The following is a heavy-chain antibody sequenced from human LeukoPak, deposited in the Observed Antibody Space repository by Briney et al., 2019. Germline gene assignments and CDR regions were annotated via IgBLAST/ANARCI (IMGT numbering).Heavy chain of an antibody. V-gene: IGHV4-30-2*01. D-gene: IGHD2-15*01. J-gene: IGHJ6*02. CDR1: GGSISSGGYS. CDR2: IYHSGST. CDR3: AVEVPSYGMDV. Sequence: SETLSLTCAVSGGSISSGGYSWSWIRQPPGKGLEWIGYIYHSGSTYYNPSLKSRVTISVDRSKNQFSLKLSSVTAADTAMYYCAVEVPSYGMDVWSQGTTVTVSS.